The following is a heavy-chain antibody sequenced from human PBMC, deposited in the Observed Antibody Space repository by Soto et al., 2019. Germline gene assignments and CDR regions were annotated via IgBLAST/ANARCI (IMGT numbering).Heavy chain of an antibody. V-gene: IGHV1-8*01. J-gene: IGHJ5*02. CDR3: ARFRRNWFDP. CDR2: MNSNSGNT. D-gene: IGHD3-10*01. CDR1: GYTFTSYD. Sequence: QVQLVQSGAEVKKPGASVKVSCKASGYTFTSYDINWVRQATGQGLEWMGWMNSNSGNTGYAHKFQGRVTMTRNTSKSTAYMELSSLSSEDTAEYYCARFRRNWFDPWSKETLVTVSS.